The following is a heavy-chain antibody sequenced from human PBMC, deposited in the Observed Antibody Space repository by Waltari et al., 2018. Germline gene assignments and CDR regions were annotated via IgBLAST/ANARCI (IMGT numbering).Heavy chain of an antibody. Sequence: EVQLVQSGAEVNRPGESLKIPCTGSGYSFTYYWIACVRPMPGKGLEWMGINYPGDADTRYSPSFQGQVTISANKSISTAYLQWSSLKASDTAMYYCARHKSFRGAFDIWGQGTMVTVSS. CDR2: NYPGDADT. CDR3: ARHKSFRGAFDI. J-gene: IGHJ3*02. CDR1: GYSFTYYW. V-gene: IGHV5-51*01.